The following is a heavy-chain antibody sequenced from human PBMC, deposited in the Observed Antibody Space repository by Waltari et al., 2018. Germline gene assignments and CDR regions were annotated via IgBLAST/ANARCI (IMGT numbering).Heavy chain of an antibody. CDR2: INHSGST. Sequence: QVQLQQWGAGLLKPSETLSLTCAVYGGSFSGYYWSWIRQPPGKGLEWIGEINHSGSTNYNPSLKSRVTISVDTSKNQFSLKLSSVTAADTAVYYCARVYSSQRRYYYGMDVWGQGTTVTVSS. J-gene: IGHJ6*02. V-gene: IGHV4-34*01. CDR1: GGSFSGYY. D-gene: IGHD2-8*01. CDR3: ARVYSSQRRYYYGMDV.